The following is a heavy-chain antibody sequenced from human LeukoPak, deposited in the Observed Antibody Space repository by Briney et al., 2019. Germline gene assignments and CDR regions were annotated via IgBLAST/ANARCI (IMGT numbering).Heavy chain of an antibody. V-gene: IGHV4-4*07. Sequence: SETLSLTCTVSGGSISSHYWTWIRQPAGKGLEWIGRISTSGNTNYTPSLKSRVTMSVDTSRNQFSLKLTSVTAADAAVYYCARGEGNYFDYWGQGALVTVSS. CDR3: ARGEGNYFDY. CDR1: GGSISSHY. J-gene: IGHJ4*02. CDR2: ISTSGNT.